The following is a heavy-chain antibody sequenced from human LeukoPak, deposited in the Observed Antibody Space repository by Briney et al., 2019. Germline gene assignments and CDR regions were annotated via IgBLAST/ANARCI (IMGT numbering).Heavy chain of an antibody. CDR2: IYSGGST. CDR3: AKAFEQWLVLGYFDY. CDR1: GFTVSSNY. D-gene: IGHD6-19*01. J-gene: IGHJ4*02. Sequence: GGSLRLSCAASGFTVSSNYMSWVRQAPGKGLEWVSVIYSGGSTYYADSVKGRFTISRDNSKNTLYLQMNSLRAEDTAVYYCAKAFEQWLVLGYFDYWGQGTLVTVSS. V-gene: IGHV3-53*01.